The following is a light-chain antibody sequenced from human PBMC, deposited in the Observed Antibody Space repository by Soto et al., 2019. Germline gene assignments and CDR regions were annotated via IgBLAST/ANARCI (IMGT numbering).Light chain of an antibody. Sequence: DIQMTQSPSTLSASVGDTVTITCRASESIDNWLAWYQQKPGKAPKVLIYDASSWAGGVPSRFTGSGSGTEFTLTINSLQPDDFATYYCQQYSVYWTFGQGTKVDIK. CDR3: QQYSVYWT. J-gene: IGKJ1*01. CDR1: ESIDNW. CDR2: DAS. V-gene: IGKV1-5*01.